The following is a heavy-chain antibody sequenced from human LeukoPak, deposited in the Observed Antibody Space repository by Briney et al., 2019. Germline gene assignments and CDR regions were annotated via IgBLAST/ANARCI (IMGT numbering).Heavy chain of an antibody. CDR3: ARASWSGFDY. CDR2: ISYDGSNK. CDR1: GFPFNNYW. Sequence: GGSLRLSCAASGFPFNNYWMHWVRQVPGKGLEWVAVISYDGSNKYYADSVKGRFTISRDNSKNTLYLQMNSLRAEGTAVYYCARASWSGFDYWGQGTLVTVSS. D-gene: IGHD6-13*01. V-gene: IGHV3-30*05. J-gene: IGHJ4*02.